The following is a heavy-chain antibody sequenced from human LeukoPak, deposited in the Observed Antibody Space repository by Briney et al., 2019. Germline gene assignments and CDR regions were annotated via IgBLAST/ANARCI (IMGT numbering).Heavy chain of an antibody. CDR3: ARPSSSGTEDY. V-gene: IGHV4-34*01. CDR2: INHSGST. Sequence: PSETLSLTCAVYGGSFSGYYWSWIRQPPGKGLEWIGEINHSGSTNYNPSLKSRVTISVDTSKNQFSLKLSSVTAADTAVYYCARPSSSGTEDYWGQGTLVTVSS. D-gene: IGHD6-13*01. CDR1: GGSFSGYY. J-gene: IGHJ4*02.